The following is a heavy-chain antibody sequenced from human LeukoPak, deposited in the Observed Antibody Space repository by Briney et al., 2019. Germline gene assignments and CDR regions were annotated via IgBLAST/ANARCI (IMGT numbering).Heavy chain of an antibody. CDR3: ARAEWTVTTENYYYYYMDV. J-gene: IGHJ6*03. Sequence: SETLSLTCTVSGGSISSSSYYWGWIRQPPGKGLEWIGYIYYSGSTNYNPSLKSRVTISVDTSKNQFSLKLSSVTAADTAVYYCARAEWTVTTENYYYYYMDVWGKGTTVTISS. CDR1: GGSISSSSYY. D-gene: IGHD4-17*01. CDR2: IYYSGST. V-gene: IGHV4-61*05.